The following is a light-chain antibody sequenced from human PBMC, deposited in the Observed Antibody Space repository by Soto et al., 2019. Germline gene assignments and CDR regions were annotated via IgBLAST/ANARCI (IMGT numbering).Light chain of an antibody. J-gene: IGLJ1*01. CDR1: SSNVGSYKL. Sequence: QSALTQPASVSGSPGQSITISCTGTSSNVGSYKLVSWYQQHPGKAPKLMIFEVNKRPSGVSNRFSGSKSGNTASLTISGLQAEDEADYYCCSYTTSSSYVFGTGTKVTVL. V-gene: IGLV2-14*02. CDR3: CSYTTSSSYV. CDR2: EVN.